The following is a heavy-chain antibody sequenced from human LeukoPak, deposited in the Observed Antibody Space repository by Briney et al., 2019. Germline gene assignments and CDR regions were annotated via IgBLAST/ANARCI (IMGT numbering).Heavy chain of an antibody. J-gene: IGHJ4*02. CDR2: ISSSSSYI. V-gene: IGHV3-21*01. CDR1: XFTFSSYS. CDR3: ARGYSSSWSIFDY. D-gene: IGHD6-13*01. Sequence: SCAASXFTFSSYSMNWVRQAPGKGLEWVSSISSSSSYIYYADSVKGRFTISRENAKKSLYMQMNRLRAEDTAVYYCARGYSSSWSIFDYWGQGTLVTVSS.